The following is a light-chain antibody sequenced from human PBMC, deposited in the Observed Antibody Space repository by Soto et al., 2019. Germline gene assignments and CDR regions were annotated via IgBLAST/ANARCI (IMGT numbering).Light chain of an antibody. CDR3: YSYAGTSTPHWV. CDR2: EVS. Sequence: QSALTQPASVSGSPGQSITISCTGTSSDVGNYNLVSWYQQYPGKAPKLMIYEVSKRPSGVSNRFSGSKSGNTASLTISGLPADEEAGDCCYSYAGTSTPHWVFGGGTKLTVL. J-gene: IGLJ3*02. V-gene: IGLV2-23*02. CDR1: SSDVGNYNL.